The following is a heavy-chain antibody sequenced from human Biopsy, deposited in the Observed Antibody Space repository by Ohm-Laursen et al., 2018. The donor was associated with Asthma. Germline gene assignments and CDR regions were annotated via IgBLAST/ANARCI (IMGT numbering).Heavy chain of an antibody. CDR1: GYTFSNYA. Sequence: ASVKVSCKASGYTFSNYAISWVRQAPGQGLEWMGGLIPVLGTPDHAQMFEGRVTITADESTSTAYMELSSLSSEDTALYYCARGPEYVRSSGALDYWGQGTLVTVSS. CDR2: LIPVLGTP. CDR3: ARGPEYVRSSGALDY. J-gene: IGHJ4*02. D-gene: IGHD2-2*01. V-gene: IGHV1-69*13.